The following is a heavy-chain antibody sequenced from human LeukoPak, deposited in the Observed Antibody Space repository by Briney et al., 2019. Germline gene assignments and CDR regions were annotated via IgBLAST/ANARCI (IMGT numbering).Heavy chain of an antibody. CDR1: GFTFGSYA. J-gene: IGHJ5*02. V-gene: IGHV3-23*01. Sequence: PGGSLRLSCAASGFTFGSYAISWVRQAPGKGLEWVSSISGSGGGTDYADSVKGRFTISRDNSKNTVYLQMNSLRDEDTAVYYCAKSTKTAGATISNWFDPWGQGTLVAVSS. CDR3: AKSTKTAGATISNWFDP. CDR2: ISGSGGGT. D-gene: IGHD1-26*01.